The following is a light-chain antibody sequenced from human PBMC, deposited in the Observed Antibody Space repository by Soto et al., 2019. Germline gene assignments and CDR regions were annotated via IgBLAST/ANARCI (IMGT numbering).Light chain of an antibody. J-gene: IGLJ2*01. CDR3: QSFDSSNLVV. CDR2: EDN. Sequence: NFMLTQPHSVSESPGKTVTISCTRSSGGIASNHVQWYQQRPGSAPTTVIYEDNQRPSGVPDRFSGSIDSSSNSASLTISGLRTEDEADYYCQSFDSSNLVVFGGGTKRPS. CDR1: SGGIASNH. V-gene: IGLV6-57*04.